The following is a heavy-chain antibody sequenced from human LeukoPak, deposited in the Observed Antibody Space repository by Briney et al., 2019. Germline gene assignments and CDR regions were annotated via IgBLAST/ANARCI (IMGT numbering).Heavy chain of an antibody. V-gene: IGHV3-11*01. D-gene: IGHD6-19*01. CDR1: GFTFSDYY. CDR3: ARDQPPQRATLSSGWYVDY. CDR2: ISSSGSTI. J-gene: IGHJ4*02. Sequence: GGSLRLSCAASGFTFSDYYMSWIRQAPGKGLEWVSYISSSGSTIYYADSVKGRFTISRDNAKNSLYLQMNSLRAEDTAVYYCARDQPPQRATLSSGWYVDYWGQGTLVTVSS.